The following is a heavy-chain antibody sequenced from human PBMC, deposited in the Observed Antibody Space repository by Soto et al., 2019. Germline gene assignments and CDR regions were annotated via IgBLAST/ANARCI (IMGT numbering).Heavy chain of an antibody. Sequence: QVQLQESGPGLVKPSQTLSLTCTVSGGSISTGGYYWSWIRQHPGRGLEWIGYIYYRGMTFSNPSLQTRVAISIYTSKNKFSLKLSSVTAADTAVYYCATVRWELHDAFDIWGQGTMVSVSS. CDR2: IYYRGMT. CDR3: ATVRWELHDAFDI. CDR1: GGSISTGGYY. D-gene: IGHD1-26*01. J-gene: IGHJ3*02. V-gene: IGHV4-31*03.